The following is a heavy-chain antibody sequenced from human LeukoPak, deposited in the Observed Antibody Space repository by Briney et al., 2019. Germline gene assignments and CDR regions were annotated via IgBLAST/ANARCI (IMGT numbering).Heavy chain of an antibody. CDR3: ARGPYCGGDCYVDY. V-gene: IGHV3-23*01. D-gene: IGHD2-21*02. Sequence: PGGSLRLSCAASGFTFSSYAMSWVRQAPGKGLEWVSAISGSGGSTYYADSVKGRFTISRDNSKNTLYLQMNSLRAEDTAVYYCARGPYCGGDCYVDYWGQGTLVTVSS. CDR1: GFTFSSYA. CDR2: ISGSGGST. J-gene: IGHJ4*02.